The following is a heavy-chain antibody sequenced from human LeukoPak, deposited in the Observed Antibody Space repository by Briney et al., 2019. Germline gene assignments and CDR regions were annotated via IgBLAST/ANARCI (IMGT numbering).Heavy chain of an antibody. CDR2: ISSSGSTI. J-gene: IGHJ6*03. Sequence: GGSLRLSCAASGFTFSDYYMSWIRQAPGKGLEWVSYISSSGSTIYYADSVKGRFTISRDNAKNSLYLQMNSLRAEDTALYYCAKDGERDYYYYYMDVWGKGTTVTVSS. CDR3: AKDGERDYYYYYMDV. CDR1: GFTFSDYY. V-gene: IGHV3-11*01. D-gene: IGHD2-21*01.